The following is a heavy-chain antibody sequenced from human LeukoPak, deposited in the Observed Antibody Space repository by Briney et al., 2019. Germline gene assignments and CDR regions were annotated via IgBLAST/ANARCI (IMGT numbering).Heavy chain of an antibody. CDR2: IYYSGST. CDR3: ARQAPTSSSWYVAAQRGRYYFDY. J-gene: IGHJ4*02. CDR1: GGSISSSSYY. D-gene: IGHD6-13*01. Sequence: PSETLSLTCTVSGGSISSSSYYWGWIRQPPGKGLVWIGSIYYSGSTYYNPSLKSRVTISVDTSKNQFSLKLSSVTDADTAVYYRARQAPTSSSWYVAAQRGRYYFDYWGQGTLVTVSS. V-gene: IGHV4-39*01.